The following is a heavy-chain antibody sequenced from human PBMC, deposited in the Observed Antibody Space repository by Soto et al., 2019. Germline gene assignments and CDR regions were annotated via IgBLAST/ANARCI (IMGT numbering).Heavy chain of an antibody. CDR3: ATPSVVVPAAMYHYYYGMDV. CDR1: GYTFTSYY. D-gene: IGHD2-2*01. J-gene: IGHJ6*02. Sequence: ASVKVSCKASGYTFTSYYMHWVRQAPGQGLEWMGIINPSGGSTSYAQKFQGRVTMTRDTSTSTVYMELSSLRSEDTAVYYCATPSVVVPAAMYHYYYGMDVWGQGTTVTVSS. V-gene: IGHV1-46*03. CDR2: INPSGGST.